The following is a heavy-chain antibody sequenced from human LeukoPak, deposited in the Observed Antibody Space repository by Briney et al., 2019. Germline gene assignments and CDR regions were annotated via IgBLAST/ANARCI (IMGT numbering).Heavy chain of an antibody. CDR3: AKGGRGASGWAFDY. Sequence: GGSLRLSCAASGFTFSSYAMRWVRQAPGKGLEWVSAISGSGGSTYYADSVKDRFTISRDNSKNMLYLQMNSLKAEGTAVYYCAKGGRGASGWAFDYWGQGTLVTVSS. J-gene: IGHJ4*02. D-gene: IGHD6-19*01. V-gene: IGHV3-23*01. CDR1: GFTFSSYA. CDR2: ISGSGGST.